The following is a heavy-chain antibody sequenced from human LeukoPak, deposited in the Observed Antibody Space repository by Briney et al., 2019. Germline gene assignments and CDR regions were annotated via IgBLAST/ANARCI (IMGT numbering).Heavy chain of an antibody. CDR1: GGSLSGYY. Sequence: SETLSLTCAVYGGSLSGYYWNWIRQPPGKGLEWIGEINHSGSTNYNPSLKSRVTISVDTSKNQFSLKLSSVTAADTAVYYCATVAGGGYDAPYYFDYWGQGTLVTVSS. D-gene: IGHD5-12*01. V-gene: IGHV4-34*01. CDR2: INHSGST. CDR3: ATVAGGGYDAPYYFDY. J-gene: IGHJ4*02.